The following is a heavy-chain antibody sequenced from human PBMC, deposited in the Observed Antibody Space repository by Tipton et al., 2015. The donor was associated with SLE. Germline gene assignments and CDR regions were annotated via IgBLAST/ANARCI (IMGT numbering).Heavy chain of an antibody. D-gene: IGHD3-3*01. CDR3: ARPITIFGVVSPFGY. Sequence: QLVQSVAEVKKPGASVKVSCKASGYTFTSYAMHWVRQAPGQRLEWMGWINAGNGNTKYSQKFQGRVTITRDTSASTAYMELSSLRSEDTAVYYCARPITIFGVVSPFGYWGQGTLVTVSS. J-gene: IGHJ4*02. V-gene: IGHV1-3*01. CDR1: GYTFTSYA. CDR2: INAGNGNT.